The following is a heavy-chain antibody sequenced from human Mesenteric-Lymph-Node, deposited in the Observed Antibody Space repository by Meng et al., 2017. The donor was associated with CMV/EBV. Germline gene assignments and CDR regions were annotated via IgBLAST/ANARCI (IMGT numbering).Heavy chain of an antibody. CDR1: GYTFTNSF. Sequence: ASVKVSCKTFGYTFTNSFFHWVRQAPGEGLEWVARIDPSGDYPTYAQKFQGRVIMTRDTSTTTVSLDLTSPTSEDTAVYYCARDSPGEDKWDWGQGTLVTVSS. V-gene: IGHV1-46*01. D-gene: IGHD1-26*01. CDR2: IDPSGDYP. J-gene: IGHJ4*02. CDR3: ARDSPGEDKWD.